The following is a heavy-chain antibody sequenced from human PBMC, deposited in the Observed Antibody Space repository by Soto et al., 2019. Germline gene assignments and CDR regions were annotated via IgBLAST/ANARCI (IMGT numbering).Heavy chain of an antibody. CDR1: GFTFSSYS. CDR2: ISSSSSTI. Sequence: EVQLVESGGGLVQPGGSLRLSCAASGFTFSSYSMNWVLQAPGKGLEWVSYISSSSSTIYYADSVKGRFTIARDNAKNSLYLQMNSLRAEDTAVYYCARDPEGMDVWGQGTTVTVSS. J-gene: IGHJ6*02. V-gene: IGHV3-48*01. CDR3: ARDPEGMDV.